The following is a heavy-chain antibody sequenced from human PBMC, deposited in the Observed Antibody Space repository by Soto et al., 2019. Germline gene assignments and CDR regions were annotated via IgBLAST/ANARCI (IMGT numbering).Heavy chain of an antibody. V-gene: IGHV3-30-3*01. J-gene: IGHJ4*02. D-gene: IGHD3-16*01. CDR3: ARANYLYCFDY. Sequence: PGGSLRLSCAASGFTFSSYAMHWVRQAPGKGLEWVAVISYDGSNKYYADSVKGRFTISRDNSKNTLYLQMNSLRAEDTAVYYCARANYLYCFDYWGQGTLVTVSS. CDR2: ISYDGSNK. CDR1: GFTFSSYA.